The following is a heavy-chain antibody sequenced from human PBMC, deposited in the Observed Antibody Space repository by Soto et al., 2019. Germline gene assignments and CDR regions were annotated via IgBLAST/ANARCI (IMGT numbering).Heavy chain of an antibody. CDR2: ISSSSSYI. V-gene: IGHV3-21*01. Sequence: GGSLRLSCAASGFTFSSYSMNWVRQAPGKGLEWVSSISSSSSYIYYVDSVKGRFTISRDNAKNSLYLQMNSLRAEDTAGYYCARTPSMVRGVREDWFDPWGQGTLVTVSS. J-gene: IGHJ5*02. D-gene: IGHD3-10*01. CDR3: ARTPSMVRGVREDWFDP. CDR1: GFTFSSYS.